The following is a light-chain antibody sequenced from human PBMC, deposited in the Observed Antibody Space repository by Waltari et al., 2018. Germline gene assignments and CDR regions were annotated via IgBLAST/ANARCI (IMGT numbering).Light chain of an antibody. V-gene: IGLV2-23*02. CDR3: CSYAGNRSVL. CDR2: EVS. CDR1: SSDVGTYNL. Sequence: QSALTQPVSVSGSPGQSITVSCSGSSSDVGTYNLVSWYQQHPGRAPKLLIYEVSLRPSGISSRFSGSKSGNTACLTVSGLQAEDEAEYSCCSYAGNRSVLFGGGTKLTVL. J-gene: IGLJ3*02.